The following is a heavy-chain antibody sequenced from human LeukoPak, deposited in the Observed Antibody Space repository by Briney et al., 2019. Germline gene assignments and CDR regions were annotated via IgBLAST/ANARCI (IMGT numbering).Heavy chain of an antibody. J-gene: IGHJ4*02. CDR1: GFSFSGSE. Sequence: PGGSLRLSCAASGFSFSGSEMNWVRQAPGKGLEWVSYISTTGSTIYYADSVKGQFTISRDNAKNSLYLQMSSLRAEDTAVYYCARGDDYGDNSFDYWGQGTLVTVSS. V-gene: IGHV3-48*03. CDR3: ARGDDYGDNSFDY. D-gene: IGHD4-17*01. CDR2: ISTTGSTI.